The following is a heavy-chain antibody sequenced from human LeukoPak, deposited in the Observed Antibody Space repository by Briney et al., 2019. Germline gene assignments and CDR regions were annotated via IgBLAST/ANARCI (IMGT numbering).Heavy chain of an antibody. CDR1: DDSISPYS. V-gene: IGHV4-59*01. Sequence: SETLPLTCTVSDDSISPYSWSWIRQPPGKGLEWIGYIYYSGSTAYNPSLKSRVTISVDTSRNQFSLKLNSVTAADTAVYFCARCSNDILTGFYRAFDIGGQGTMVIVSS. CDR3: ARCSNDILTGFYRAFDI. CDR2: IYYSGST. D-gene: IGHD3-9*01. J-gene: IGHJ3*02.